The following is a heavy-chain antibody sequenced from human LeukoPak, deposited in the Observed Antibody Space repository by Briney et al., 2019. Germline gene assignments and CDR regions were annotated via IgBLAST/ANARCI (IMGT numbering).Heavy chain of an antibody. D-gene: IGHD2-15*01. J-gene: IGHJ5*02. CDR2: INPSGGST. Sequence: ASVKASCKASGYTFTSYYMHWVRQAPGQGLEWMAIINPSGGSTSYAQKFQGRVTMTRDMSTSTAYMELRSLRSDDTAVYYCARDRNIVVVAPEPNWFDPWGQGTLVTVSS. V-gene: IGHV1-46*01. CDR3: ARDRNIVVVAPEPNWFDP. CDR1: GYTFTSYY.